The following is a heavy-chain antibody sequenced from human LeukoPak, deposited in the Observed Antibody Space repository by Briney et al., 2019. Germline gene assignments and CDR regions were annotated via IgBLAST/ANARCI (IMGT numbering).Heavy chain of an antibody. D-gene: IGHD5-12*01. CDR3: ARGIYSGYLNWFDP. Sequence: WASVKVSCKASGYTFTSYGISWVRQAPGQVLEWMGWISAYNGNTNYAQKLQGRVTMTTDTSTSTAYMELRSLRSDDTAVYYCARGIYSGYLNWFDPWGQGTLVTVSS. CDR2: ISAYNGNT. V-gene: IGHV1-18*01. J-gene: IGHJ5*02. CDR1: GYTFTSYG.